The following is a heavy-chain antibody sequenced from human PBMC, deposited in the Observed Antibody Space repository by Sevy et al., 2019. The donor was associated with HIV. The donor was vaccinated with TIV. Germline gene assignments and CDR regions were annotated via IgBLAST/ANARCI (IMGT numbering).Heavy chain of an antibody. J-gene: IGHJ6*03. CDR3: ANLDDYGDCVRGQNYYYYMDV. V-gene: IGHV3-23*01. D-gene: IGHD4-17*01. Sequence: GGSLRLSCAASGFTFSSYAMSWVRQAPGKGLEWVSAISGSGGSTYYADSVKGRFTISRDNSKNTLYLQMNNLRAEDTAVYYCANLDDYGDCVRGQNYYYYMDVWGKGTTVTVSS. CDR1: GFTFSSYA. CDR2: ISGSGGST.